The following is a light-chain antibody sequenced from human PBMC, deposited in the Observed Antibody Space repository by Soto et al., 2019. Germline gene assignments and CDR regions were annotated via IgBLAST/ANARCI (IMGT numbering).Light chain of an antibody. CDR3: GTWDSSLSAVV. Sequence: QSVLTQPPSVSAAPGQKVTISCSGSSSNIGNNYVSWYQQLPGTAPKLLIYDNNKRPSGIPDRFSGSKSGTSATLGITGLQTGDEADYYFGTWDSSLSAVVFGGGPKLTVL. J-gene: IGLJ2*01. CDR2: DNN. V-gene: IGLV1-51*01. CDR1: SSNIGNNY.